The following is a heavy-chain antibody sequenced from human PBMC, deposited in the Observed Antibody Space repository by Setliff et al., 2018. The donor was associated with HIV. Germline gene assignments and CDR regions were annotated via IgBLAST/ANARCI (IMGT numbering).Heavy chain of an antibody. Sequence: PSVKVSCKASGYSFTDYYMHWVRQAPGQGLEYMGRINPKSGATIYAENFQGRVTMTRDMSISTAYMEVNRLTSDDTALYYCAREGQDSGGWYYFDYWGQGTLVTVSS. J-gene: IGHJ4*02. CDR1: GYSFTDYY. CDR2: INPKSGAT. V-gene: IGHV1-2*06. CDR3: AREGQDSGGWYYFDY. D-gene: IGHD6-19*01.